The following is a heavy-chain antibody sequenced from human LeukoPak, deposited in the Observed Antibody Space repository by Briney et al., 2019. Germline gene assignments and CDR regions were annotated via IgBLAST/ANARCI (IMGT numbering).Heavy chain of an antibody. CDR3: ARGASPTHFDS. J-gene: IGHJ4*02. V-gene: IGHV4-59*01. Sequence: SETLSLTCTVSGGSISSYYWSWIRQPPGKGLEWIGYIYYSGSTNYNPSLKSRVTISIDTSKNQFSLNLTSVTAADAAVYYCARGASPTHFDSWGQGSLVTVSS. CDR1: GGSISSYY. CDR2: IYYSGST.